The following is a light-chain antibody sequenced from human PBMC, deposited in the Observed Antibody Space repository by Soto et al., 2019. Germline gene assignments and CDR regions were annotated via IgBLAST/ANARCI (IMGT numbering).Light chain of an antibody. CDR3: QQRSNWPPALT. Sequence: EIVLTQSPATLSLSPGERATLSCRASQSVSSSLAWYQQKPGQAPRLLIYDASNRATGIPARFSGSGSGAAFTLTISSLKPEDFDVYYCQQRSNWPPALTFGRGTKVEIK. J-gene: IGKJ4*01. CDR1: QSVSSS. V-gene: IGKV3-11*01. CDR2: DAS.